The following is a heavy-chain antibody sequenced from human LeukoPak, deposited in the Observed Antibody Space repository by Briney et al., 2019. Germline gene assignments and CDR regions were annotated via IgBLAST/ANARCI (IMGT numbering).Heavy chain of an antibody. CDR3: ARVTYGSGTYGAFDY. CDR1: GFIFSSYG. D-gene: IGHD3-10*01. J-gene: IGHJ4*02. CDR2: ISGSVRST. Sequence: GGSLRLSCAASGFIFSSYGMSWVRQAPGQGLEWVSAISGSVRSTYYSDSVKGRFTISKDTSKNTLYLQMNSLRAEDTAVYYCARVTYGSGTYGAFDYWGQGTLVTVSS. V-gene: IGHV3-23*01.